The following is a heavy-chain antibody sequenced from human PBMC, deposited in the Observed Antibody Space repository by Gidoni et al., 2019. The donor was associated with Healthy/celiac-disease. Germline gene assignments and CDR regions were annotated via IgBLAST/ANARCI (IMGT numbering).Heavy chain of an antibody. J-gene: IGHJ5*02. CDR3: AREREYCSSTSCYGLMIDP. D-gene: IGHD2-2*01. CDR2: IYYSGST. CDR1: GGPISSGGYS. V-gene: IGHV4-31*03. Sequence: QVQLQESGPGLVKPSQTLSLTCTVSGGPISSGGYSWSWIRQHPGKGLEWIGYIYYSGSTYYNPSLKSRVTISVDTSKNQFSLKLSSVTAADTAVYYCAREREYCSSTSCYGLMIDPWGQGTLVTVSS.